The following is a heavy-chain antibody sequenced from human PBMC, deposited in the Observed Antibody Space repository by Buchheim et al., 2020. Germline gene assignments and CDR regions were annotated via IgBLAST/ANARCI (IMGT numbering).Heavy chain of an antibody. Sequence: QVHLVESGGGVVQPGRSLRLSCAASGFTLSSYGMHWVRQAPGKGLEWVAAISYDGSDEFYGDSVKGRFTISRDNSTNTLFLQMNSLRPEDTAVYFCAKREGRGIDYWGQGTL. CDR3: AKREGRGIDY. CDR2: ISYDGSDE. V-gene: IGHV3-30*18. J-gene: IGHJ4*02. CDR1: GFTLSSYG. D-gene: IGHD3-10*01.